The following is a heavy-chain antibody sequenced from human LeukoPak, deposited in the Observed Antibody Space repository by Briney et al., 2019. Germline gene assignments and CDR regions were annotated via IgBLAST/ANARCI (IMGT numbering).Heavy chain of an antibody. V-gene: IGHV1-18*01. CDR1: GYTFTSYG. J-gene: IGHJ3*02. CDR3: ARPASPGYCSGGSCHRRVENAFDI. D-gene: IGHD2-15*01. Sequence: GASVKVSCKASGYTFTSYGISWVRQAPGQGLEWMGWISAYNGNTNYAQKLQGRVTMTTDTSTSTAYMELRSLRSDDTAVYYCARPASPGYCSGGSCHRRVENAFDIWGQGTMVTVSS. CDR2: ISAYNGNT.